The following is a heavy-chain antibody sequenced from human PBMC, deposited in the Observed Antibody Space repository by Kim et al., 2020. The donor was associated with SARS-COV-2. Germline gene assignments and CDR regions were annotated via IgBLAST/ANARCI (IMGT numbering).Heavy chain of an antibody. J-gene: IGHJ6*02. CDR3: AKDIGTKYQHPGVAYGMDV. CDR1: GFTFDDYT. V-gene: IGHV3-43*01. D-gene: IGHD2-2*01. CDR2: ISWDGGST. Sequence: GGSLRLSCAASGFTFDDYTMHWVRQAPGKGLEWVSLISWDGGSTYYADSVKGRFTISRDNSKNSLYLQMNSLRTEDTALYYCAKDIGTKYQHPGVAYGMDVWGQGTTVTVSS.